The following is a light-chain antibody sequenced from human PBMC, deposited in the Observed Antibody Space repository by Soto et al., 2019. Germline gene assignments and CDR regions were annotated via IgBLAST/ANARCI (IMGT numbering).Light chain of an antibody. J-gene: IGKJ4*01. Sequence: EIVLTQSPGTLSLSPGERATISCRASQSVSSNYLAWYQQKPGQAPRLLIYGASSRATGIPDRFSGSGSGTDFNLTISSLEPEDSAVYYCQQYGSSPLTFGGGTKVDIK. CDR2: GAS. CDR1: QSVSSNY. V-gene: IGKV3-20*01. CDR3: QQYGSSPLT.